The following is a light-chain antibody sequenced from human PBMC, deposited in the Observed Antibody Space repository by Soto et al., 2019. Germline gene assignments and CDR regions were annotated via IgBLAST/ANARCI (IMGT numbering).Light chain of an antibody. Sequence: DIQMTQSPSSLSASVGDRVSITCRASQSINSYLNWYQQKSGKAPKLLIYDASDLETGVPSRFSGSGSGTDFTFTINSLQPEDIATYYCQQYDNLPLTFGGGTKVEIK. CDR2: DAS. J-gene: IGKJ4*01. CDR1: QSINSY. V-gene: IGKV1-33*01. CDR3: QQYDNLPLT.